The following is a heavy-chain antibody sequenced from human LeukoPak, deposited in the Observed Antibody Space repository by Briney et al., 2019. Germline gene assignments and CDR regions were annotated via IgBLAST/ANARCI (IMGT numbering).Heavy chain of an antibody. J-gene: IGHJ4*02. CDR2: ILSKTDGGTA. CDR3: TTQRAGAFDY. V-gene: IGHV3-15*01. D-gene: IGHD3-10*01. Sequence: GGSLRLSCAASGCTFRNAWMTWVRRAPGKGLEWVGRILSKTDGGTADYAAPVKGRFTISRDDSKDMVYLQMNSLKSEDTAAYYCTTQRAGAFDYWGQGTLVTVSS. CDR1: GCTFRNAW.